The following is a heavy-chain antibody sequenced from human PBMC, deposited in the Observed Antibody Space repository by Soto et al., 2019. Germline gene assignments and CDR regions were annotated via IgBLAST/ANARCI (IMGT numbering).Heavy chain of an antibody. Sequence: PGGSLRLSCAASGFTFDDYAMHWVRQAPGKGLEWVSGISWNSGSIGYADSVKGRFTISRDNAKNSLYLQMNSLRAEDTAVYYCARDSVPAYGSGTYFDYWGQGTLVTVSS. CDR3: ARDSVPAYGSGTYFDY. CDR1: GFTFDDYA. CDR2: ISWNSGSI. J-gene: IGHJ4*02. D-gene: IGHD3-10*01. V-gene: IGHV3-9*01.